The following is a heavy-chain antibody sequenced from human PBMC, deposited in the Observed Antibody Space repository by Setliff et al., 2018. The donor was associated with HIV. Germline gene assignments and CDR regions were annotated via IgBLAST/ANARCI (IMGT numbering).Heavy chain of an antibody. CDR2: ISAYSGET. Sequence: GASVKVSCKTSGFAFTNYGFTWVRQAPGQGLEWMGWISAYSGETFSTLKFRDRVTLTTDTSVNTAFLQIDSLKAEDTAVYYCARDAVTGNWFDPWGQGTLVTVSS. CDR3: ARDAVTGNWFDP. V-gene: IGHV1-18*01. CDR1: GFAFTNYG. J-gene: IGHJ5*02. D-gene: IGHD6-19*01.